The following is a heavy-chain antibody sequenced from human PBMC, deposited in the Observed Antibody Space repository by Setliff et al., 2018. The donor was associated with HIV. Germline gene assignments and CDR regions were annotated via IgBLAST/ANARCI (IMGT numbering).Heavy chain of an antibody. CDR3: ARDPALTYSGYVYWYFDL. CDR2: INPNSGGT. D-gene: IGHD5-12*01. Sequence: ASVKVSCKASGYTFTSYDFHWVRQATGQGLEWMGWINPNSGGTNYAQKFQGRVTLTRDTSISTANMELSGLRSDDTAVYYCARDPALTYSGYVYWYFDLWGRGTLVTVSS. J-gene: IGHJ2*01. V-gene: IGHV1-2*02. CDR1: GYTFTSYD.